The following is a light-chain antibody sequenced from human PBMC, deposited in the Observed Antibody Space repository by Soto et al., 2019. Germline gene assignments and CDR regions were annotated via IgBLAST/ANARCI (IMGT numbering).Light chain of an antibody. CDR1: QSVSSY. V-gene: IGKV3-11*01. CDR2: DAS. CDR3: QQRGNWPPWT. J-gene: IGKJ1*01. Sequence: EIVLTQSPATLSLSPGERATLSCRASQSVSSYLGWYQQQPGQAPRLLLYDASNRTTGIPARFSGSGSGTDFTLTISRLEPEDFAVYYCQQRGNWPPWTFGQGTKVELK.